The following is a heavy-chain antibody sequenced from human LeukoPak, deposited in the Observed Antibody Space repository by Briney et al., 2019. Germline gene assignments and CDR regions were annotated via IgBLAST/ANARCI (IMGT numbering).Heavy chain of an antibody. V-gene: IGHV4-59*08. CDR2: IYYSGST. CDR1: GGSINNYY. D-gene: IGHD2/OR15-2a*01. CDR3: ARGSRRLYDPIYFDY. J-gene: IGHJ4*02. Sequence: SETLSLTCTVSGGSINNYYWSWIRQPPGKGLEWIGYIYYSGSTYYNPSLKSRVTISVDTSKNQFSLKLSSVSAADTAVYYCARGSRRLYDPIYFDYWGQGTLVTVSS.